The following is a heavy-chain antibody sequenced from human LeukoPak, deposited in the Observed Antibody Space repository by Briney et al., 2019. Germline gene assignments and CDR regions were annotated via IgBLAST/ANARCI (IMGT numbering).Heavy chain of an antibody. CDR1: GGSFSGYY. CDR2: INHSGST. J-gene: IGHJ4*02. CDR3: ARRPGVGANPFDY. V-gene: IGHV4-34*01. Sequence: SETLSLTCAVYGGSFSGYYWSWIRQPPGKGLEWIGEINHSGSTNYNPSLKSRVTISVDTSKNKFSLKLSSVTAADTAVYYCARRPGVGANPFDYWGQGTLVTVSS. D-gene: IGHD1-26*01.